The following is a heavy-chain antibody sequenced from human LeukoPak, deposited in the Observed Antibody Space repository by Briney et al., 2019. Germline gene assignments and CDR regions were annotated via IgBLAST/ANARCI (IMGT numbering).Heavy chain of an antibody. J-gene: IGHJ4*02. V-gene: IGHV1-2*02. Sequence: GASVKVSCKASGYTFTGYYMHWVRQAPGQGLEWMGWINPRSGDTNYAQKFQGRVTMTRDTSISTAYMELSRLRSDDTAVYYCARDGRYDFWSGYYSPVTYYFDYWGQGTLVTVSS. D-gene: IGHD3-3*01. CDR2: INPRSGDT. CDR1: GYTFTGYY. CDR3: ARDGRYDFWSGYYSPVTYYFDY.